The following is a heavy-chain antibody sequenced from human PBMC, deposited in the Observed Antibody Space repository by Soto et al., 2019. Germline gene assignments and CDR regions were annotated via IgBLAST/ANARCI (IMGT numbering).Heavy chain of an antibody. D-gene: IGHD5-12*01. CDR3: ANGRDGDNYPLARGPYYYGMDV. J-gene: IGHJ6*02. Sequence: QVQLVESGGGVVQPGRSLRLSCAASGFTFSSYGMHWVRQAPGKGLEWVAVISYDGSNKYYADSVKGRFTISRDNSKNTLYLQMNSLRAEDTDVYYCANGRDGDNYPLARGPYYYGMDVWGQGTTVTVSS. CDR1: GFTFSSYG. CDR2: ISYDGSNK. V-gene: IGHV3-30*18.